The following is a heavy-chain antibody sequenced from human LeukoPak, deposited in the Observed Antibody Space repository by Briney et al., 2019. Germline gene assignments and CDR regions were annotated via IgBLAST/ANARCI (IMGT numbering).Heavy chain of an antibody. CDR2: IYYSGST. Sequence: SETLSLTCTVSGGSVSSGSYYWSWIRQPPGKGLEWIGYIYYSGSTNYNPSLKSRVTISVDTSKNQFSLKLSSVTAADTAVYYCASGFSGYAYYFYGMDVWGKGTTVTVSS. D-gene: IGHD5-12*01. J-gene: IGHJ6*04. CDR1: GGSVSSGSYY. V-gene: IGHV4-61*01. CDR3: ASGFSGYAYYFYGMDV.